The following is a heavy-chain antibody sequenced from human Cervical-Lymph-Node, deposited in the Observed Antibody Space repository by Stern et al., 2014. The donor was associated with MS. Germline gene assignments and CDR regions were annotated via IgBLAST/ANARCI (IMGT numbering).Heavy chain of an antibody. Sequence: QMQLVQSGAEVKTPGSSVTVSCRASGGTFSVYAFNWVRQAPGQGFEWMGGIIPIFGAANYAQKFQGRVMITADTSTSTLYMELSSLRPEDTAVYYCARDTRHSDSSDSYPLDKWGQGTMVTVSS. CDR3: ARDTRHSDSSDSYPLDK. J-gene: IGHJ3*02. CDR2: IIPIFGAA. V-gene: IGHV1-69*06. CDR1: GGTFSVYA. D-gene: IGHD6-19*01.